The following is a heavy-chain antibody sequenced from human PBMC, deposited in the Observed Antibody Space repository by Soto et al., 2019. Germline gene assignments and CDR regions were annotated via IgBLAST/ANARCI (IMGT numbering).Heavy chain of an antibody. J-gene: IGHJ6*02. V-gene: IGHV1-2*02. CDR1: GYTFTGYY. D-gene: IGHD2-2*01. CDR2: INPNSGGT. CDR3: ARVVVPAAKGYYYYYGMDV. Sequence: ASVKVSCKASGYTFTGYYMHWVRQAPGQGLEWMGWINPNSGGTNYAQKFQGRVTMTRDTSISIAYMELSRLRSDDTAVYYCARVVVPAAKGYYYYYGMDVWGQGTTVTVS.